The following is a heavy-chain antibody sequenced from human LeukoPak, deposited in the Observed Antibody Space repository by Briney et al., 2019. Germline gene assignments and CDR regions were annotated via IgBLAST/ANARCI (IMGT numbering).Heavy chain of an antibody. CDR3: AKERHTTVIYAFAV. Sequence: GGSLRLSCVASGFTFSTYAMSWVRQAPGKGLEWVSAISGSGGTTYYADSVKGRFTISRDNSKNTLYLQMNRLRAEDTAVYYCAKERHTTVIYAFAVWGQGTMVTVSS. D-gene: IGHD1-1*01. J-gene: IGHJ3*01. V-gene: IGHV3-23*01. CDR1: GFTFSTYA. CDR2: ISGSGGTT.